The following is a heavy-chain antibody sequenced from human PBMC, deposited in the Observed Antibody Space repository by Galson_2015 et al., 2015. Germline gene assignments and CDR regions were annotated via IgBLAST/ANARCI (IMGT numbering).Heavy chain of an antibody. D-gene: IGHD6-13*01. CDR1: GFTFSSYA. CDR2: ITGSGGVT. V-gene: IGHV3-23*01. Sequence: SLRLSCAASGFTFSSYAMSWVRQAPGKGLEWVSAITGSGGVTNYEASVKGRFTISRDNSKNTLSLQMNSLRAEDTAVYYCAKASSSSYHFEYWGQGTLVTVSS. CDR3: AKASSSSYHFEY. J-gene: IGHJ4*02.